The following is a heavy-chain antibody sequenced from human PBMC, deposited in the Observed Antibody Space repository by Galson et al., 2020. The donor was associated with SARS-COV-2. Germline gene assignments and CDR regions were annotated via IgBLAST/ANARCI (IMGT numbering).Heavy chain of an antibody. V-gene: IGHV1-46*03. J-gene: IGHJ4*02. Sequence: ASVKVTCKASGYTFTSYYMHWVRQAPGQGLEWMGIINPNGGSTSYAQKFQGRVTMTRDTSTSTVYMELSSLRSEDTAVYYCARDDSSGYYSYWGQGTLVTVSS. CDR1: GYTFTSYY. CDR2: INPNGGST. CDR3: ARDDSSGYYSY. D-gene: IGHD3-22*01.